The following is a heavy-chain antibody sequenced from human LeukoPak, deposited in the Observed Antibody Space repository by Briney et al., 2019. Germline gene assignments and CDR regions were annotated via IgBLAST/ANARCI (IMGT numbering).Heavy chain of an antibody. J-gene: IGHJ2*01. CDR2: ISGSSSYI. V-gene: IGHV3-21*01. Sequence: GGSLRLSCAASRFTFSRYSMNWVRQAPGKGLEWLSSISGSSSYIYYADSVKGRFTISRDNARNSLYLQMKSLRAEDTAVYYCARTPSIVGYTSRELGHWYFDLWGRGTPVTVSS. D-gene: IGHD6-13*01. CDR3: ARTPSIVGYTSRELGHWYFDL. CDR1: RFTFSRYS.